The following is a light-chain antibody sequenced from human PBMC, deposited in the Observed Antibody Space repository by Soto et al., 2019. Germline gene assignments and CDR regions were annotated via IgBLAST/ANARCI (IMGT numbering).Light chain of an antibody. CDR2: GDY. V-gene: IGLV1-44*01. CDR1: PSNIGSNT. Sequence: QSVLTQPPSASGTPGQRVTISCSGSPSNIGSNTVSWYQQFSGSAPRLIMYGDYRRPSGVPDRFSGSKSGTSASLAISGLQSEDEAEYYCATWDDSLNLLYVFGTGTKLTVL. J-gene: IGLJ1*01. CDR3: ATWDDSLNLLYV.